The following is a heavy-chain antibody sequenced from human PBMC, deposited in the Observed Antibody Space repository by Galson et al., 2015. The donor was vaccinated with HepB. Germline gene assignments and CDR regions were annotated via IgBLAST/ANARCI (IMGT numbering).Heavy chain of an antibody. CDR3: AKDQGFGESRTPYYYYGMDV. V-gene: IGHV3-23*01. Sequence: SLRLSCAASGFIFSDYAMSWVRQAPGKGLEWVSTISGSGGITYYADSVKGRFTISRDNSKNTLYLQINSLRAEDTAIFYCAKDQGFGESRTPYYYYGMDVWGQGTTVTVSS. CDR1: GFIFSDYA. CDR2: ISGSGGIT. J-gene: IGHJ6*02. D-gene: IGHD3-10*01.